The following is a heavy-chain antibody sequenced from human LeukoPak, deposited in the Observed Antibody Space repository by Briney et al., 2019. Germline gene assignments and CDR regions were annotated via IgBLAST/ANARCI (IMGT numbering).Heavy chain of an antibody. CDR2: LSHNNGAK. CDR3: ASLLWYGDFDY. J-gene: IGHJ4*02. D-gene: IGHD3-10*01. CDR1: GHMFTVFF. V-gene: IGHV1-2*02. Sequence: RASVVVSYRTSGHMFTVFFIHWVRQAPGQGLEWMGSLSHNNGAKRYGERFQGRVNMTSDTSTRTAHLHLSGLRFYDTAFYYCASLLWYGDFDYWGQGARVTVSS.